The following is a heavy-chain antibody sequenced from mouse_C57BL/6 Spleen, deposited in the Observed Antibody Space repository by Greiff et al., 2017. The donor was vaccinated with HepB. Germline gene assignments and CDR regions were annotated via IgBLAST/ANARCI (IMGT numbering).Heavy chain of an antibody. V-gene: IGHV1-74*01. J-gene: IGHJ1*03. CDR3: AMDYYYGSSYWYFDV. CDR2: IHPSDSDT. Sequence: VQLQQPGAELVKPGASVKVSCKASGYTFTSYWMHWVKQRPGQGLEWIGRIHPSDSDTNYNQKFKGKATLTVDKSSSTAYMQLSSLTSEDSAVYYCAMDYYYGSSYWYFDVWGTGTTVTVSS. D-gene: IGHD1-1*01. CDR1: GYTFTSYW.